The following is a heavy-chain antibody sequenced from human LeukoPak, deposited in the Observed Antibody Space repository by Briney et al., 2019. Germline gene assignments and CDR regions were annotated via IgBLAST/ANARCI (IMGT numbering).Heavy chain of an antibody. Sequence: GGSLRLSCAASGFTFSSHSMHWVRQAPGKGLEWVAVISHDANNEYYADSVKGRFIISRDNAKNTLSLQMSSLRPEDSALYYCARFYVVVELTIGFDIWGQGTMVTVSS. CDR1: GFTFSSHS. CDR3: ARFYVVVELTIGFDI. V-gene: IGHV3-30*03. CDR2: ISHDANNE. J-gene: IGHJ3*02. D-gene: IGHD3-22*01.